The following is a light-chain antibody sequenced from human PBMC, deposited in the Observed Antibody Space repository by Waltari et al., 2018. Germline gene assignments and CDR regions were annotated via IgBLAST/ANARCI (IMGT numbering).Light chain of an antibody. CDR1: QSLLLSNGYNY. Sequence: EIVMTQSPLSLPVTPGEPASISCRSSQSLLLSNGYNYLDWYLQKPGQSPHLLIYLGSNRASGVPDRFSGRGSGTDFTLKISRVEAEDVGVYYCMQGLQTLPLTFGGGTRVEI. J-gene: IGKJ4*01. V-gene: IGKV2-28*01. CDR2: LGS. CDR3: MQGLQTLPLT.